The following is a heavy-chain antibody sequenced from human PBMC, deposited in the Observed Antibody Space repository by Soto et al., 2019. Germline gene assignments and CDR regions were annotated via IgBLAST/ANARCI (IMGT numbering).Heavy chain of an antibody. D-gene: IGHD1-26*01. CDR2: ISYDGSNT. J-gene: IGHJ4*02. Sequence: QVQLVESGGGVVQPGRSLRLSCAASGFTFSSYGMHWVRQAPGKGLEWVAIISYDGSNTYYAGSVKGRFTISRDNSKNTLYLQMNRLGAEDLSVYYWGKEGGLGGRYYFSRSYYLDSLGQGTLVTVSS. CDR3: GKEGGLGGRYYFSRSYYLDS. CDR1: GFTFSSYG. V-gene: IGHV3-30*18.